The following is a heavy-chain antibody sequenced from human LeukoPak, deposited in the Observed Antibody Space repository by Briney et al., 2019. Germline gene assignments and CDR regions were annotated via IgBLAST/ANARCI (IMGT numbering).Heavy chain of an antibody. CDR1: GGSFSGYY. Sequence: PSETLSLTCAVYGGSFSGYYWSWIRQPPGKGLEWIGEINHSGSTNYNPSLKSRVTISVDTSKNQFSLKLSSVTAADTAVYYCARAFVWPLPEPGYYYYYGKDVWGQGTTVTVSS. D-gene: IGHD3-16*01. CDR2: INHSGST. V-gene: IGHV4-34*01. J-gene: IGHJ6*02. CDR3: ARAFVWPLPEPGYYYYYGKDV.